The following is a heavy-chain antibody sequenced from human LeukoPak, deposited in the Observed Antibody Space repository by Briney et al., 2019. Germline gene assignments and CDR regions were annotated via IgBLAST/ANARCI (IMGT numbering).Heavy chain of an antibody. CDR2: INPSGGST. Sequence: ASVKVSCKAFGYTFTNYYMHWVRQAPGQGLEWMGIINPSGGSTSYAQKFQGRVTMTKDTSTSTVYMVLSSLRSEDTAVYYRARDLASSGYYWDWGQGTLVTVSS. D-gene: IGHD3-22*01. V-gene: IGHV1-46*01. CDR3: ARDLASSGYYWD. CDR1: GYTFTNYY. J-gene: IGHJ4*02.